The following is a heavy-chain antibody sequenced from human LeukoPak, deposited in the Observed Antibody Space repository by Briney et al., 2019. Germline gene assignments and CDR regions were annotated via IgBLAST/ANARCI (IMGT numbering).Heavy chain of an antibody. CDR1: GFTFSSYG. J-gene: IGHJ4*02. V-gene: IGHV3-30*18. CDR3: AKRAAGNPD. CDR2: ISGDGRNE. D-gene: IGHD6-13*01. Sequence: GGSLRLSCAASGFTFSSYGMHWIRQPPGKGLEWVAVISGDGRNEQYADSVKGRFTIYRDNSKNTLHLQMNSLRTEDTALYYCAKRAAGNPDWGQGTLVTVSS.